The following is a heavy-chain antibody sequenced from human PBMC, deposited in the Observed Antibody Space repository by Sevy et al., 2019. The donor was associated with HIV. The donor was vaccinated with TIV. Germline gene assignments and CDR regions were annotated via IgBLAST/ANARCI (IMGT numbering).Heavy chain of an antibody. CDR2: IKSKTEGGTT. Sequence: GGSLRLSCAASGFTFSNAWMSWVRQAPGKGLEWVGRIKSKTEGGTTDYAAPVKGRFTISRDDSKNTLYLQMNSLKTEDTAVYYCTTDRGGNADAFDIWGQGTMVTVSS. CDR3: TTDRGGNADAFDI. CDR1: GFTFSNAW. V-gene: IGHV3-15*01. J-gene: IGHJ3*02. D-gene: IGHD3-10*01.